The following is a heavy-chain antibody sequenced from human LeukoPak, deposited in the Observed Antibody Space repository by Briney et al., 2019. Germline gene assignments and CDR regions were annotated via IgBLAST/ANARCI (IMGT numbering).Heavy chain of an antibody. V-gene: IGHV3-30*02. D-gene: IGHD3-22*01. CDR2: IRYDGSNK. Sequence: GGSLRLSCAASGFTFSSYGMHWVRQAPGKGLEWVAFIRYDGSNKYYADSVKGRFTISRDNSKDTLYLQMNSLRAEDTAVYYCAKEGLEGYYDSSGYYYYFDYWGQGTLVTVSS. CDR1: GFTFSSYG. CDR3: AKEGLEGYYDSSGYYYYFDY. J-gene: IGHJ4*02.